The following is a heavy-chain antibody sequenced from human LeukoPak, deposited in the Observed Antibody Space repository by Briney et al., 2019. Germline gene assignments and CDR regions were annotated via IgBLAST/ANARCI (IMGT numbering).Heavy chain of an antibody. Sequence: SVKVSCKASGYTFTGYYMHWVRQAPGQGLEWMGGIIPIFGTANYAQKFQGRVTITADESTSTAYMELSSLRSEDTAVYYCARGEIVVPAGNIYYYYYMDVWGKGTTVTISS. J-gene: IGHJ6*03. D-gene: IGHD2-2*01. CDR1: GYTFTGYY. CDR3: ARGEIVVPAGNIYYYYYMDV. V-gene: IGHV1-69*13. CDR2: IIPIFGTA.